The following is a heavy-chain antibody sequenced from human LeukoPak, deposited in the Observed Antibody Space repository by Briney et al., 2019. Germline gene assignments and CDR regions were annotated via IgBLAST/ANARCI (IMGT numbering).Heavy chain of an antibody. D-gene: IGHD2-15*01. J-gene: IGHJ3*02. CDR1: GGSISSSSYY. CDR2: IYYSGST. Sequence: SETLSLTCTVSGGSISSSSYYWGWIRQPPGKGLEWIGSIYYSGSTYYNPSLKSRVTISVDTSKNQFSLKLSSVTAADTAVYYCASSLSCGSCYPDAFDIWGQGTMVTVSS. CDR3: ASSLSCGSCYPDAFDI. V-gene: IGHV4-39*07.